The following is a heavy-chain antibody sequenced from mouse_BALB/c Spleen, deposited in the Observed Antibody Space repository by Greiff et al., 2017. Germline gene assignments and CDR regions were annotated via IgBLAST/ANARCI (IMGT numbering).Heavy chain of an antibody. J-gene: IGHJ2*01. CDR1: GFTFSSYA. V-gene: IGHV5-6-5*01. CDR2: ISSGGST. CDR3: ARRDDGKGGFDY. D-gene: IGHD2-12*01. Sequence: DVMLVESGGGLVKPGGSLKLSCAASGFTFSSYAMSWVRQTPEKRLEWVASISSGGSTYYPDSVKGRFTISRDNARNILYLQMSSLRSEDTAMYYCARRDDGKGGFDYWGQGTTLTVSS.